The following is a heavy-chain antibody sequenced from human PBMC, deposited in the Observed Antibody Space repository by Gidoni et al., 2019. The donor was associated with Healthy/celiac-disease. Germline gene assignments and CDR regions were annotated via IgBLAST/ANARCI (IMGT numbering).Heavy chain of an antibody. CDR3: ARDRRDYYDSSGYYYYYYYGMDV. V-gene: IGHV4-59*01. CDR2: IYYSGST. Sequence: QVQLQESGPGLVKPSETLSLTCTVSGGPISSYYWSWIRQPPGKGLEWIGYIYYSGSTNYNPSLKSRVTISVDTSKNQFSLKLSSVTAADTAVYYCARDRRDYYDSSGYYYYYYYGMDVWGQGTTVTVSS. CDR1: GGPISSYY. J-gene: IGHJ6*02. D-gene: IGHD3-22*01.